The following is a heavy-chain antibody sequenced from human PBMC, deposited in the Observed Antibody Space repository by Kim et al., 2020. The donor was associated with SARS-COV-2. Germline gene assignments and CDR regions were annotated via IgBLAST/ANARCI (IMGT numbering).Heavy chain of an antibody. CDR1: GFTVRTYD. V-gene: IGHV3-23*01. Sequence: GGSLRLSCAASGFTVRTYDMGRRRRWTGKLVEGWTEIGRGVGSTYYADSVKGRFTIARDNSKNTLYLQMNSLRAEDTAVYYCTKDHNWYYFGVFWGQGSLVTVSS. D-gene: IGHD1-7*01. CDR2: IGRGVGST. CDR3: TKDHNWYYFGVF. J-gene: IGHJ1*01.